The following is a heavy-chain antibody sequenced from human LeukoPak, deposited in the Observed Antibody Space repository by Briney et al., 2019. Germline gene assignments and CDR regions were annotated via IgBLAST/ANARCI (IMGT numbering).Heavy chain of an antibody. V-gene: IGHV4-61*02. CDR2: ISSSGST. Sequence: PSETLSLTCTVSGDSISSGDYYWSWIRQPAGKGLEWIGRISSSGSTNYNPSLKSRVTISVDTSKNQFSLRLTSVTAADTAVYFCARGMAEAYDYNWFDPWGQGTLVTVSS. J-gene: IGHJ5*02. CDR1: GDSISSGDYY. D-gene: IGHD5-12*01. CDR3: ARGMAEAYDYNWFDP.